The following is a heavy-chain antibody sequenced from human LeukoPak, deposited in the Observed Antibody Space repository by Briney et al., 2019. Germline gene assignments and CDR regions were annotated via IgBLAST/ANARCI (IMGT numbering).Heavy chain of an antibody. Sequence: KSGGSLRLSCAASGFTVSSNYMSWVRQAPGKGLEWVSVIYSGGSTYYADSVKGRFTISRDNSKSTLYIQMNSLGAEDTAVYYCARAKPKNMVRGLIMRRESRYYFDYWGQGTLVTVSS. CDR2: IYSGGST. V-gene: IGHV3-53*01. CDR1: GFTVSSNY. D-gene: IGHD3-10*01. CDR3: ARAKPKNMVRGLIMRRESRYYFDY. J-gene: IGHJ4*02.